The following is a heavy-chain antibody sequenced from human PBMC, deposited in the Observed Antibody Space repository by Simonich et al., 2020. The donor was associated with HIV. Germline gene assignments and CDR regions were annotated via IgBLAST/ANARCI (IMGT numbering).Heavy chain of an antibody. CDR3: AREHGSGSYSDY. D-gene: IGHD3-10*01. J-gene: IGHJ4*02. CDR1: GFTFSNYW. Sequence: EVQLVESGGGLVQPGGSLRLSCAASGFTFSNYWMSWVRQAPGKWREGVGNRKNDGSEKYYVDSVKGRFTISRDNAKNSLYLQMNSLSAEDTAVYSCAREHGSGSYSDYWGQGTLVTVSS. V-gene: IGHV3-7*01. CDR2: RKNDGSEK.